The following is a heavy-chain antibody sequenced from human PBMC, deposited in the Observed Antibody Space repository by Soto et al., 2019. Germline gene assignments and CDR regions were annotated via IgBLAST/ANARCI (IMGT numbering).Heavy chain of an antibody. V-gene: IGHV3-48*03. D-gene: IGHD3-22*01. CDR3: ARVGMDDSRAYFDY. CDR1: GFTFSSYE. CDR2: ISSSGSTI. J-gene: IGHJ4*02. Sequence: GGSLRLSCAASGFTFSSYEMNWVRQAPGKGLEWVSYISSSGSTIYYADSVKGRFTISRDNAKNSLYLQMNSLRAEDTAVYYCARVGMDDSRAYFDYWGQGTLVTV.